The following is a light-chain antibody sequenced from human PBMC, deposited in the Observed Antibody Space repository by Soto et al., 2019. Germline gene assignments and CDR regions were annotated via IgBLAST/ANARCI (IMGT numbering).Light chain of an antibody. V-gene: IGKV1-39*01. CDR1: QSISSY. CDR3: QQSYSTPFT. Sequence: DIQMTPSPSSLSASVGDRVTITCRASQSISSYLNWYQQKPGKAPKLLIFAASILQSGVPSRFSGSGSGTEFTLTIRSLQPEDFATYYCQQSYSTPFTFGPGTKVDIK. CDR2: AAS. J-gene: IGKJ3*01.